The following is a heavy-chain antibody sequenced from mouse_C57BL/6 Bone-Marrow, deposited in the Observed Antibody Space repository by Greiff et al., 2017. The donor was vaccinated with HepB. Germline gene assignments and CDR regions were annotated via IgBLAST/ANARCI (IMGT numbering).Heavy chain of an antibody. V-gene: IGHV7-3*01. J-gene: IGHJ4*01. CDR3: ARVYYYGSSYAMDY. CDR1: GFTFTDYY. D-gene: IGHD1-1*01. Sequence: EVKLMESGGGLVQPGGSLSLSCAASGFTFTDYYMSWVRQPPGKALEWLGFFRNKANGYTTDYSVSVKGRFTISRDNSQSILYLQMNALRAEDSATYYCARVYYYGSSYAMDYWGQGTSVTVSS. CDR2: FRNKANGYTT.